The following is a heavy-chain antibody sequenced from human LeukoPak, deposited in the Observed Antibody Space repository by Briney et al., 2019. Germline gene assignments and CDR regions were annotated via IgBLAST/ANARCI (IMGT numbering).Heavy chain of an antibody. D-gene: IGHD2-15*01. V-gene: IGHV4-34*01. CDR2: INHSGST. Sequence: PSETLSLTCAVYGGSFSGYYWSWIRQPPGKGLEWSGEINHSGSTNYNPSLKSRVTISVDTSKNQFSLKLSSVTAADTAVYYCARRTRMLRYYFDYWGQGTLVTVSS. J-gene: IGHJ4*02. CDR1: GGSFSGYY. CDR3: ARRTRMLRYYFDY.